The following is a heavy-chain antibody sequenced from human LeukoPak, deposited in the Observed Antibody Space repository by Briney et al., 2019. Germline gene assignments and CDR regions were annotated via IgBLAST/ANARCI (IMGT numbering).Heavy chain of an antibody. CDR3: AKLYYSGGFDI. Sequence: GGSLRLSFAASGFTFSNYAIHWVRQAPGKGLEWVSIISYDGSNKYYADSVKGRFTISRDNSKNTLYLQMNSLRAEDTAVYYCAKLYYSGGFDIWGQGTMVTVSS. CDR1: GFTFSNYA. J-gene: IGHJ3*02. CDR2: ISYDGSNK. V-gene: IGHV3-30*18. D-gene: IGHD1-26*01.